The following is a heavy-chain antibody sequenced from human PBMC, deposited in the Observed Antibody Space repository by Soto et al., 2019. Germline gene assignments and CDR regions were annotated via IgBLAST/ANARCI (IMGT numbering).Heavy chain of an antibody. V-gene: IGHV3-23*01. J-gene: IGHJ4*02. CDR1: GFTFSSYA. CDR3: AKDSKRYCSSTSCYVAPKPDY. Sequence: GGSLRLSCAASGFTFSSYAMSWVRQAPGKGLEWVSAISGSGGSTYYADSVKGRFTISRDNSKNTLYLQMNSLRAEDTAVYYCAKDSKRYCSSTSCYVAPKPDYWGQGTLVTVSS. CDR2: ISGSGGST. D-gene: IGHD2-2*01.